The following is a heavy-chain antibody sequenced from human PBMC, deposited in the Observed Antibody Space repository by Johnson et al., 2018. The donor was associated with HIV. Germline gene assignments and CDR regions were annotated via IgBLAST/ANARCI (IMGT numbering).Heavy chain of an antibody. Sequence: QVQLVESGGGVVQPGGSLRLSCAASGFTFSSYAMHWVRQAPDKGLEWVAVISYDGSHKYYADSVKGRFTISRENAKNSLYIQMNSLRAGDTAVYYCARVSGLTFGAFDIWGQGTMVTVSS. V-gene: IGHV3-30*14. CDR1: GFTFSSYA. J-gene: IGHJ3*02. CDR3: ARVSGLTFGAFDI. D-gene: IGHD3-22*01. CDR2: ISYDGSHK.